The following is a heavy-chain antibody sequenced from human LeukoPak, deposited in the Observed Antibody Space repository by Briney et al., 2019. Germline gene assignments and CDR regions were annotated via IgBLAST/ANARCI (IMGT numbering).Heavy chain of an antibody. V-gene: IGHV3-23*01. CDR3: AKNGDRGAYCSGGSCYPYYYYYMDV. Sequence: GESLTLSCAASGFSFSSYGVSWVRHAPGKGREFVSAISASGGTTYYADYVKGRFTSTRDNSKNTLYLQMNSLSAEDTAVYYCAKNGDRGAYCSGGSCYPYYYYYMDVWGKGTTVTISS. CDR2: ISASGGTT. D-gene: IGHD2-15*01. J-gene: IGHJ6*03. CDR1: GFSFSSYG.